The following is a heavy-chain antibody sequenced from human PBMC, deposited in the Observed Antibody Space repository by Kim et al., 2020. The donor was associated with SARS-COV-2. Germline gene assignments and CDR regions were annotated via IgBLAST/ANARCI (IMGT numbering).Heavy chain of an antibody. J-gene: IGHJ4*01. V-gene: IGHV3-21*01. CDR2: ISSSSYI. D-gene: IGHD6-6*01. Sequence: GGSLRLSCAASGFTFSSYSMNWVRHAPGKGLEWVSSISSSSYIYYADSVKGRFTISRDNAKNSLYLQMNSLRAEDTAVYYCSRDLPPSSSWLPRFDYWGHGTLVTVSS. CDR1: GFTFSSYS. CDR3: SRDLPPSSSWLPRFDY.